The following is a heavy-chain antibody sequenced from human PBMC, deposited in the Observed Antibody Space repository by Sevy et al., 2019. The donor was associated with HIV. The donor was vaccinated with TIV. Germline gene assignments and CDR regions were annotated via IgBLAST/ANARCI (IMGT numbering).Heavy chain of an antibody. CDR1: GYTFTGYY. CDR2: INPNSGGT. J-gene: IGHJ6*02. Sequence: ASVKVSCKASGYTFTGYYMHWVRQAPGQGLEWMGRINPNSGGTNYAQKFQGRVTMTRDTSISTADMELSRLRSDETAVYYCARSYYYDSSGYYYRVFGYYYGMDVWGQGTTVTVSS. CDR3: ARSYYYDSSGYYYRVFGYYYGMDV. D-gene: IGHD3-22*01. V-gene: IGHV1-2*06.